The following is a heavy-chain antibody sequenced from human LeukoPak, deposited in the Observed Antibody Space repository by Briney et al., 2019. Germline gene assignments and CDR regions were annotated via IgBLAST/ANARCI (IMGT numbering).Heavy chain of an antibody. J-gene: IGHJ4*02. D-gene: IGHD3-10*01. CDR2: IYYSGST. CDR1: GGSISSYY. Sequence: SETLSLTCTVSGGSISSYYWSWIRQPPGKGLEWIGYIYYSGSTNYNPSLKSRVTISVDTSKSQFSLKLTSVTAADTAVYYCARRRGYYDSGNFYGLDIDFWGQGILVTVSS. CDR3: ARRRGYYDSGNFYGLDIDF. V-gene: IGHV4-59*12.